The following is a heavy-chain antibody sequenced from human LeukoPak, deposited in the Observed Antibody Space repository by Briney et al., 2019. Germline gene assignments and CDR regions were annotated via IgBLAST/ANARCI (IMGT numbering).Heavy chain of an antibody. V-gene: IGHV4-38-2*02. CDR3: ARGYCGGDCYQDY. Sequence: SETLSLTCTVSGYSISSGYYWGWIRQPPGKGLEWIGSIYHSGSTYYNPSLKSRVTISVDTSKNQFSLKLSSVTAADTAVYYCARGYCGGDCYQDYWGRGTLVTVSS. CDR2: IYHSGST. D-gene: IGHD2-21*02. J-gene: IGHJ4*02. CDR1: GYSISSGYY.